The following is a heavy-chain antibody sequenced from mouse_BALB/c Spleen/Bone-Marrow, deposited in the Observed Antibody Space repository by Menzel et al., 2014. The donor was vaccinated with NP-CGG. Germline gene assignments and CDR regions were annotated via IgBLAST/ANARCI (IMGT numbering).Heavy chain of an antibody. J-gene: IGHJ4*01. CDR1: GYTFTRYT. D-gene: IGHD1-1*01. CDR3: TIRYYAMDY. Sequence: QVQLQQSGAEPARPGASVKMSCQASGYTFTRYTMHWEKQRPGQGLEWIGYIIPSSGYTNYNQKFKDKATLTADKPSSTAYMQLSSLTSEDSAVYYCTIRYYAMDYWGQGTSVTVSS. V-gene: IGHV1-4*01. CDR2: IIPSSGYT.